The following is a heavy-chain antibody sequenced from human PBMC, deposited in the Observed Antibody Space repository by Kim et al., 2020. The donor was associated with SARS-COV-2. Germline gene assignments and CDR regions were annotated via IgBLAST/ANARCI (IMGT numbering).Heavy chain of an antibody. CDR3: TRSEGRGNWHQFDY. CDR1: SDSISSYY. D-gene: IGHD1-1*01. V-gene: IGHV4-59*01. J-gene: IGHJ4*02. CDR2: IYYSGST. Sequence: SETLSLTCTVSSDSISSYYWSWIRQLPGKGLEWLGYIYYSGSTDYNPSLKSRVTISWDTSKNQVSLDVTSVSAADTAVYYCTRSEGRGNWHQFDYWGQGMLVTVSS.